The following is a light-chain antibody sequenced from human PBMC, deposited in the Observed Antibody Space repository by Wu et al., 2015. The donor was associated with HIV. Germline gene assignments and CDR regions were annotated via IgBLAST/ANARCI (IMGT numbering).Light chain of an antibody. Sequence: DIQMTQSPSSLSASVGGRVTIPCRASQGISNSLAWYQQKPGRAPKLLVYAASRLETGVPSRFSGSGSGADFALTISSLQPEDFATYYCQQYYTTPYTFGQGTKLEIK. CDR2: AAS. J-gene: IGKJ2*01. CDR1: QGISNS. CDR3: QQYYTTPYT. V-gene: IGKV1-NL1*01.